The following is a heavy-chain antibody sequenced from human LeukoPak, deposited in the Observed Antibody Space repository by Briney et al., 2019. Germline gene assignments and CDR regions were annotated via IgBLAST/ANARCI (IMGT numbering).Heavy chain of an antibody. V-gene: IGHV3-74*01. D-gene: IGHD3-16*02. Sequence: GGSLRLSCAASGFRFSSYWMYWVRQAPGKGLVWVSRIDSDGSTTSHADSVKGRFTISRDNAKNTLYLQMNSLRAEDTAVYYCARDIDRYYFDYWGQGTLVTVSS. CDR3: ARDIDRYYFDY. J-gene: IGHJ4*02. CDR2: IDSDGSTT. CDR1: GFRFSSYW.